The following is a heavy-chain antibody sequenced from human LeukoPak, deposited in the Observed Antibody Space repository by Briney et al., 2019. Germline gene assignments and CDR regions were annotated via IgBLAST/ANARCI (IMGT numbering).Heavy chain of an antibody. CDR1: GFTFSNYW. D-gene: IGHD2-2*01. CDR3: ATYCSSPNCLAL. V-gene: IGHV3-7*01. J-gene: IGHJ4*02. Sequence: GGSLRLSCAASGFTFSNYWLSWVRQFPGKGLEWVANIKQDGSEKYYVDSVKGRFTISRDNAKNSLYLEMDSLRVEDTAVYYCATYCSSPNCLALWGQGALVTASS. CDR2: IKQDGSEK.